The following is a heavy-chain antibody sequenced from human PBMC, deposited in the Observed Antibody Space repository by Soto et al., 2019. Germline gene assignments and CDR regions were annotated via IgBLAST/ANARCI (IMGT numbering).Heavy chain of an antibody. V-gene: IGHV3-30-3*01. CDR3: ARDPDTAMVYYFDY. CDR1: GFTFSSYA. D-gene: IGHD5-18*01. CDR2: ISYDGSNK. Sequence: QVQLVESGGGVVQPGRSLRLSCAASGFTFSSYAMHWVRQAPGKGLEWVAVISYDGSNKYYADSVKGRFTISRDNSKNKLYLQMNSLRAEDTAVYYCARDPDTAMVYYFDYWGQGTLVTVSS. J-gene: IGHJ4*02.